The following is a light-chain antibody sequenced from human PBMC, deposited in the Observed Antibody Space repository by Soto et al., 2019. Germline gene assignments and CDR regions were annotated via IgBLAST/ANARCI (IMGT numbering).Light chain of an antibody. V-gene: IGKV1-39*01. CDR1: QSISSY. CDR2: AAS. Sequence: DIQMTQSPSCLSASVGDRVTITCRASQSISSYLNWYQQKPGKAPKLLIYAASSLQSGVPSRFSGSGSGTDFTLTISSLQPEVFATYYCQQSYSTPYTFGQGTKLEIK. J-gene: IGKJ2*01. CDR3: QQSYSTPYT.